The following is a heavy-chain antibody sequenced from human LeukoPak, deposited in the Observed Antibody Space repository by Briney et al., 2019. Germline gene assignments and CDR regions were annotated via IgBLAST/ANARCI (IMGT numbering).Heavy chain of an antibody. V-gene: IGHV3-23*01. CDR1: GFTFSSYA. D-gene: IGHD1-14*01. CDR2: ISGSGGST. J-gene: IGHJ6*02. CDR3: TGMSSPRSDCYYYGMDV. Sequence: GGSLRLSCAASGFTFSSYAMSWVRQAPGKGLEWVSAISGSGGSTYYADSVKGRFTISRDNSKNTLYLQMNSLRAEDTAVYYCTGMSSPRSDCYYYGMDVWGQGTTVTVSS.